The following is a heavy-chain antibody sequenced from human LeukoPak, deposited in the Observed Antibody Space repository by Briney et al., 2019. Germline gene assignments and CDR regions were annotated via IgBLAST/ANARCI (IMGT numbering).Heavy chain of an antibody. D-gene: IGHD6-6*01. J-gene: IGHJ4*02. Sequence: ASVKVSCKASGYTFTSYYMHWVRQAPGQGLEWMGIINPSGGSTSYAQKFQGRVTMTRDTSISTAYMELSRLRSDDTAVYYCARVTIAARPIYYFDYWGQGTLVTVSS. V-gene: IGHV1-46*01. CDR3: ARVTIAARPIYYFDY. CDR2: INPSGGST. CDR1: GYTFTSYY.